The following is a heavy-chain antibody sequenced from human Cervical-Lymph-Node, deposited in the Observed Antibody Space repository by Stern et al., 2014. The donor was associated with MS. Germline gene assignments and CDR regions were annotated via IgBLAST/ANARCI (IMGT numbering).Heavy chain of an antibody. CDR3: ARGGAGGYYDSSGNDY. CDR1: GFTFSSYS. V-gene: IGHV3-21*01. CDR2: ISSSSSYI. Sequence: EDQLVESGGGLVKPGGSLRLSCAASGFTFSSYSMNWVRQAPGKGLEWVSSISSSSSYIYYADSVKGRFTISRDNAKNSLYLQMNSLRAEDTAVYYCARGGAGGYYDSSGNDYWGQGTLVTVSS. J-gene: IGHJ4*02. D-gene: IGHD3-22*01.